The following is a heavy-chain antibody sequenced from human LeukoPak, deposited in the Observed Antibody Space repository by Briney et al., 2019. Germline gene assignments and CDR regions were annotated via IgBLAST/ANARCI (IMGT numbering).Heavy chain of an antibody. D-gene: IGHD3-10*01. CDR3: ARHYGVRGVHLDY. Sequence: SETLSLTCTVSGGSISTSSYYWGWIRQPPGKGLEWIGSIYYSGNTYYNPSLKSRVTTSVDTSKNQFSLKLSSVTAADTAVYYCARHYGVRGVHLDYRGQGILVTVSS. J-gene: IGHJ4*02. CDR2: IYYSGNT. V-gene: IGHV4-39*01. CDR1: GGSISTSSYY.